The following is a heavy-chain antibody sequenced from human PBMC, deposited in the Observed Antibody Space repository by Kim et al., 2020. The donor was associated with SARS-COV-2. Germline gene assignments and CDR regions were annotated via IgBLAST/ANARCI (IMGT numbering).Heavy chain of an antibody. V-gene: IGHV4-39*01. CDR2: INYSGRT. J-gene: IGHJ4*02. Sequence: SETLSLTCTVSGDSISSSSHYWGWIRQPPGKGLEWIGNINYSGRTYYNPSLKSRVIMSVDTSKNQFSLKVRSVTAADTAVYYCAIATTDYWGQGTLVTVS. CDR1: GDSISSSSHY. D-gene: IGHD4-17*01. CDR3: AIATTDY.